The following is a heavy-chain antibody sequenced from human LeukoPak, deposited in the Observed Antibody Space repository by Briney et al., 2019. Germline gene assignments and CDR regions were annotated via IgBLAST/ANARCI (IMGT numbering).Heavy chain of an antibody. J-gene: IGHJ4*02. V-gene: IGHV4-34*01. CDR2: INHSGST. CDR3: ARVLRRRAAAGTRFDY. Sequence: SETLSLTCAVYGGSFSGYYWSWIRQPPGKGLEWIGEINHSGSTNYNPSLKSRVTISVDTSKNQFSLKLSSVTAADTAVYYCARVLRRRAAAGTRFDYWGQGTLVTVSS. CDR1: GGSFSGYY. D-gene: IGHD6-13*01.